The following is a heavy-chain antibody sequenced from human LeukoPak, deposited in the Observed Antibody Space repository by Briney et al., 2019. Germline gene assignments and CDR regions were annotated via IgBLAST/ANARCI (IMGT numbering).Heavy chain of an antibody. Sequence: SGGSLRLSCAASGFIFSSYWMYWVRQAPGKGLVWVAHINSDGSNTNYADSVKGRFSISRDNAKNTLYLQMSSLRAEDTAVYYCARDRGPRTGFMVREAYDYWGQGTLVTVSS. V-gene: IGHV3-74*01. CDR2: INSDGSNT. J-gene: IGHJ4*02. CDR1: GFIFSSYW. D-gene: IGHD3-10*01. CDR3: ARDRGPRTGFMVREAYDY.